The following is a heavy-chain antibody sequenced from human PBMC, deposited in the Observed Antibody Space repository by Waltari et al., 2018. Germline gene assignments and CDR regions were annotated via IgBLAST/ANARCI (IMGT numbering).Heavy chain of an antibody. CDR2: IIPIFGTA. V-gene: IGHV1-69*01. Sequence: TPGSSVKVSCKASGGTFSSYAISWVRQAPGQGLEWMGGIIPIFGTANYAQKFQGRVTITADESTSTAYMELSSLRSEDTAVYYCARVCRYYYDSSGYDALDYWGQGTLVTVSS. CDR1: GGTFSSYA. D-gene: IGHD3-22*01. CDR3: ARVCRYYYDSSGYDALDY. J-gene: IGHJ4*02.